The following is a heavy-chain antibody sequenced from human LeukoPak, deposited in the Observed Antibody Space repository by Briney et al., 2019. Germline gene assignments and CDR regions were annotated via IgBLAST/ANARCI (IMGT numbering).Heavy chain of an antibody. D-gene: IGHD4-11*01. CDR3: AKDYDYSNYRFDY. V-gene: IGHV3-30*02. CDR2: IRYDGSNK. CDR1: GFTFSSYG. Sequence: GGSLRLSCAASGFTFSSYGMHWVRLAPGKGLEWVAFIRYDGSNKYYADSVKGRFTISRDNSKNTLYLQMDSLRAEDTAVYYCAKDYDYSNYRFDYWGQGTLVTVSS. J-gene: IGHJ4*02.